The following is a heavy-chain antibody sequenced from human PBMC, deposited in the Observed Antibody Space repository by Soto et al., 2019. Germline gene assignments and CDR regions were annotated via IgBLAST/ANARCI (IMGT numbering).Heavy chain of an antibody. CDR1: GFTFSSYA. D-gene: IGHD6-13*01. CDR2: ISGSGGST. CDR3: ANYAPKQPQLANVNRSTAEYFQN. V-gene: IGHV3-23*01. Sequence: GGSLRLSCAASGFTFSSYAMSWVRQAPGKGLEWVSAISGSGGSTYYADSVKGRFTVSRDNSKNTLYLQMNSLRAEDTAVYYCANYAPKQPQLANVNRSTAEYFQNWGQGTLVTVSS. J-gene: IGHJ1*01.